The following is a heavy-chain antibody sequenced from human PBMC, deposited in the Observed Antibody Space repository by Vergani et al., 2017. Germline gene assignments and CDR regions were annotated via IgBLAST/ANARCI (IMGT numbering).Heavy chain of an antibody. D-gene: IGHD6-25*01. CDR1: GGSISSGDHC. CDR3: ARVDTQVPATSHFYYMHV. Sequence: QVQLQESGPGVVKPSQTLSLTFAVSGGSISSGDHCWTWIRQRPGKGLEWIWYIFYIGTTYDNPSLRSRLTISVDTSQNQFSLKLRSVTAADTAVYYCARVDTQVPATSHFYYMHVWGKGTTGVVSS. J-gene: IGHJ6*03. V-gene: IGHV4-31*11. CDR2: IFYIGTT.